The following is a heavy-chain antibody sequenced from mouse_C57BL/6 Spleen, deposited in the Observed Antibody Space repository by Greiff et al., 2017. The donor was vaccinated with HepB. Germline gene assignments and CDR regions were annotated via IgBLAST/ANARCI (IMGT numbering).Heavy chain of an antibody. CDR1: GYTFTDYE. Sequence: VKLMESGAELVRPGASVTLSCKASGYTFTDYEMHWVKQTPVHGLEWIGAIDPETGGTAYNQKFKGKAILTADKSSSTAYMELRSLTSEDSAVYYCTRGNYLDYWGQGTTLTVSS. CDR3: TRGNYLDY. CDR2: IDPETGGT. V-gene: IGHV1-15*01. J-gene: IGHJ2*01.